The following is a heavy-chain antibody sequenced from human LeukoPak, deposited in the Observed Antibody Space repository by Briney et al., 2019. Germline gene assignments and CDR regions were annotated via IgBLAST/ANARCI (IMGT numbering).Heavy chain of an antibody. CDR2: INPNSGGT. D-gene: IGHD6-19*01. J-gene: IGHJ5*02. V-gene: IGHV1-2*02. CDR1: GYTFTGYY. Sequence: ASVKVSCKASGYTFTGYYMHWVRQAPGQGLEWMGWINPNSGGTNYAQKFQGRVTMTRDTSISTAYMELSRLRSDDTAVYYCGRGGGGSSGWKNWFDPWGQGTLVTVSS. CDR3: GRGGGGSSGWKNWFDP.